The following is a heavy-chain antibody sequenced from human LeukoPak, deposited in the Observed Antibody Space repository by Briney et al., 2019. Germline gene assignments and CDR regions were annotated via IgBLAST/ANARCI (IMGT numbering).Heavy chain of an antibody. V-gene: IGHV5-51*01. Sequence: GTSLKIFGRGAACSYTSYSIGCARQMPGKGLEWMGIIYPGDSDTRYSPSFQGQVTISADKSISTAYLQWSSLKASDTAMYYCARALYSTDASWFDPWGQGTLVTVSS. CDR3: ARALYSTDASWFDP. D-gene: IGHD4-11*01. CDR2: IYPGDSDT. CDR1: ACSYTSYS. J-gene: IGHJ5*02.